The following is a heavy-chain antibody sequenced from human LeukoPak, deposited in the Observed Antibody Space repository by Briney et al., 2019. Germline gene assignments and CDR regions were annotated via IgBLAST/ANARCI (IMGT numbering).Heavy chain of an antibody. V-gene: IGHV3-23*01. CDR1: GFTFSGYV. CDR2: ISASGGNT. J-gene: IGHJ4*02. D-gene: IGHD3-10*01. Sequence: PGGSLRLSCAAPGFTFSGYVMTWVRQAPGKGLEWVSAISASGGNTYYADSVKGRFTISRDNSKNTLSLQMNSLRAEDTAVYYCAKDRDYYGSGSYSYYFDYWGQGTLVTVSS. CDR3: AKDRDYYGSGSYSYYFDY.